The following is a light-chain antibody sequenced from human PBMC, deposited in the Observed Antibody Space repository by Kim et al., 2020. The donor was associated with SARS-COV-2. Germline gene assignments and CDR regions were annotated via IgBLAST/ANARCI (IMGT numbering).Light chain of an antibody. Sequence: EIVLTQSPGTLSLSPGERATLSCRASQSVSSNYLAWYQQKPGQAPRLLIYGASSRATAIPDRFSGSRSGTDFTLTISRLEPEDFAVYYWQQYVTSPLTFGGGTTVDIK. J-gene: IGKJ4*01. V-gene: IGKV3-20*01. CDR2: GAS. CDR3: QQYVTSPLT. CDR1: QSVSSNY.